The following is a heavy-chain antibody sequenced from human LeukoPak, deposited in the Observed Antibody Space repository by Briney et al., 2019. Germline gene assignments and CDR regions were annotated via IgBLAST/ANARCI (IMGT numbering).Heavy chain of an antibody. CDR1: GGSFSGYY. Sequence: PSETLSLTRAVYGGSFSGYYWSWIRQPPGKGLEWIGEINHSGSTNYNPSLKSRVTISVDTSKNQFSLKLSSVTAADTAVYYCARLRGYGSGSYYKAPNYYYYGMDVWGKGTTVTVSS. V-gene: IGHV4-34*01. CDR3: ARLRGYGSGSYYKAPNYYYYGMDV. J-gene: IGHJ6*04. D-gene: IGHD3-10*01. CDR2: INHSGST.